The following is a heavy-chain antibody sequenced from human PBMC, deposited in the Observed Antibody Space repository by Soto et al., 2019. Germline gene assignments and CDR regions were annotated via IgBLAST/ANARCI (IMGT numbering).Heavy chain of an antibody. V-gene: IGHV3-33*01. CDR1: GFTFSSYG. J-gene: IGHJ6*02. CDR2: IWYDGSNK. D-gene: IGHD1-26*01. CDR3: ARDMWELSPFNYYYYGMDV. Sequence: QVQLVESWGGVVQPGRSLRLSCAASGFTFSSYGMHWVRQAPGKGLEWVAVIWYDGSNKYYADSVKGRFTISRHNSKNTLYLQMNSLRAEDTAVYYCARDMWELSPFNYYYYGMDVWGQGTTVTVSS.